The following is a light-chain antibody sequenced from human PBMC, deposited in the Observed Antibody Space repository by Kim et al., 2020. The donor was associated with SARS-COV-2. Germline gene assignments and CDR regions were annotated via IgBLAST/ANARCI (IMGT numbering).Light chain of an antibody. CDR3: QQYNDGPCT. Sequence: VSPGERVTLSCRASQSVSSSLAWYQQKPGQAPRLLIYSASIRAAGIPARFSGSGSGTEFILTISILQSEDIAVYYCQQYNDGPCTFGQGTKLEIK. CDR2: SAS. CDR1: QSVSSS. J-gene: IGKJ2*02. V-gene: IGKV3D-15*03.